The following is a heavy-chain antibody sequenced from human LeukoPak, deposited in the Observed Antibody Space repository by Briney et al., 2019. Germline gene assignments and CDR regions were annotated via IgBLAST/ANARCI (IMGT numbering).Heavy chain of an antibody. CDR1: RFNFRNYA. CDR3: AREKKLERRPSIASWFDP. J-gene: IGHJ5*02. Sequence: PGGSLRLSCTASRFNFRNYAMSWVRQAPGKGPEWVSAISDSGGHTYYADSVKGRFTISRDNSKNTLYLQINSLRAEDTARYYCAREKKLERRPSIASWFDPWGQGTLVTISS. D-gene: IGHD1-1*01. CDR2: ISDSGGHT. V-gene: IGHV3-23*01.